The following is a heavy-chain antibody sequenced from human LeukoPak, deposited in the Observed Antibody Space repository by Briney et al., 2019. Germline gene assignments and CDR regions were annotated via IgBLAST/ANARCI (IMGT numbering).Heavy chain of an antibody. CDR1: GASITTYY. J-gene: IGHJ5*02. D-gene: IGHD4-17*01. V-gene: IGHV4-59*01. CDR2: IYYSGST. Sequence: SETLSLTCTVSGASITTYYWSWIRQPPGQGLKWIGHIYYSGSTNYNPSLKSRVTISVDTSKNQFSLKLTSVTAADTAVYYCARDGVKTVTGRWGWFDPWGQGTLVTVSS. CDR3: ARDGVKTVTGRWGWFDP.